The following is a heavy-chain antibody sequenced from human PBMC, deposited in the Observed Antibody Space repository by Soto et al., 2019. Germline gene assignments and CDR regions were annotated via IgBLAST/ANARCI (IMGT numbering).Heavy chain of an antibody. V-gene: IGHV1-18*01. J-gene: IGHJ3*02. Sequence: PSVKVSCKASGYTFTSYGISWVRQAPGQGLEWMGWISAYNGNTNYAQKLQGRVTMTTDTSTSTAYMELRSLRSDDTAVYYCARTSSIAARRYAFDIWGQGTMVTVSS. D-gene: IGHD6-6*01. CDR1: GYTFTSYG. CDR3: ARTSSIAARRYAFDI. CDR2: ISAYNGNT.